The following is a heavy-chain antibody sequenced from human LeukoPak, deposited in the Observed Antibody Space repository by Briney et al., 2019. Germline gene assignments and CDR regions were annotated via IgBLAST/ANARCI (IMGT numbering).Heavy chain of an antibody. D-gene: IGHD4-11*01. CDR2: IWSDGTIQ. J-gene: IGHJ4*02. Sequence: PGKSLTLSCVASQFRFPFSHYGMHWVRQAPGRGLEWVAVIWSDGTIQYYADSVKGRFTISRDNSKNTVYLQMNSLRPEDTAVYFCAKDAQRGFDYSNSLEYWGQGTLVTVSS. CDR1: QFRFPFSHYG. CDR3: AKDAQRGFDYSNSLEY. V-gene: IGHV3-33*06.